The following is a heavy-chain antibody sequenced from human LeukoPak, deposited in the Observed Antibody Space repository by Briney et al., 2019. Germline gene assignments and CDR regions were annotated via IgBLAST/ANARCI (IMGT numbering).Heavy chain of an antibody. J-gene: IGHJ4*02. V-gene: IGHV3-21*01. CDR3: ARDGGLPHDY. Sequence: PGGSLRLSCAASGFTFSKFALSWVRQAPGKGLEWVSSISNSGTYIYYADSVKGRFTISRDNAKNSLYLQMNSLRAEDTAVYYCARDGGLPHDYWGQGTLVTVSS. CDR2: ISNSGTYI. D-gene: IGHD4-23*01. CDR1: GFTFSKFA.